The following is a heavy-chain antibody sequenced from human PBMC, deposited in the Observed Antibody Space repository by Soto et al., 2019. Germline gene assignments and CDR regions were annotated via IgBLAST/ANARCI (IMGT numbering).Heavy chain of an antibody. Sequence: QVQLQESGPGLVKPSQTLSLSCSVSGVSITTSGHYWNWVRQRPGRGLEWIGYIDSSGTTYYNPSLKTRLAMSVEPSTKQISLKLSSVTAADTALYFCALGMFMDVWGRGTTVIVSS. J-gene: IGHJ6*03. CDR3: ALGMFMDV. CDR2: IDSSGTT. V-gene: IGHV4-31*03. D-gene: IGHD3-16*01. CDR1: GVSITTSGHY.